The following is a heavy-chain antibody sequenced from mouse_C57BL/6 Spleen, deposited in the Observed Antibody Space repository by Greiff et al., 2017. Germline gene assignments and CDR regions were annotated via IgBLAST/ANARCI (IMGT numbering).Heavy chain of an antibody. Sequence: EVQLVESGGGLVKPGGSLKLSCAASGFTFSDYGMHWVRQAPEKGLEWVAYISSGSSTIYYADTVKGRFTISRDNAKNTLFMQLTRLSSEDSAVYYGSKSYSNYGVDYWGQGTSVTVSS. J-gene: IGHJ4*01. CDR3: SKSYSNYGVDY. CDR1: GFTFSDYG. V-gene: IGHV5-17*01. D-gene: IGHD2-5*01. CDR2: ISSGSSTI.